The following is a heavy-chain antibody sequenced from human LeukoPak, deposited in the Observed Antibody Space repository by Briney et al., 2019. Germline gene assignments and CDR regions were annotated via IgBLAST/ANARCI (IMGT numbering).Heavy chain of an antibody. V-gene: IGHV3-74*01. CDR1: GFTFSSYS. Sequence: PGGSLRLSCAASGFTFSSYSMNWVRHAPGKGLVWVSRINSDGSSTSYADSVKGRFTISRDNAKNTLYLQMNSLRAEDTAVYYCARARGSSGYWTDYWGQGTLVTVSS. CDR2: INSDGSST. CDR3: ARARGSSGYWTDY. J-gene: IGHJ4*02. D-gene: IGHD3-22*01.